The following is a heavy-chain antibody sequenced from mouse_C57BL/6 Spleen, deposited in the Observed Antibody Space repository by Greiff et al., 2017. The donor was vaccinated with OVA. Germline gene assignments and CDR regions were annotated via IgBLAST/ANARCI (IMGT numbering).Heavy chain of an antibody. J-gene: IGHJ2*01. V-gene: IGHV1-81*01. Sequence: VQLQESGAELARPGASVKLSCKASGYTFTSYGISWVKQRTGQGLEWIGEIYPRSGNTYYNEKFKGKATLTADKSSSTAYMELRSLTSEDSAVYFCAKELSNYSFDYWGQGTTLTVSS. CDR3: AKELSNYSFDY. CDR1: GYTFTSYG. D-gene: IGHD2-5*01. CDR2: IYPRSGNT.